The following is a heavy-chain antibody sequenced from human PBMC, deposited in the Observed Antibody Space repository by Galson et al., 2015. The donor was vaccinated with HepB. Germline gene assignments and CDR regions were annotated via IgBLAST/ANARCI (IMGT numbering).Heavy chain of an antibody. CDR3: TTDVYYSTYWSWLDP. J-gene: IGHJ5*02. Sequence: SLRLSCAASGFPFNNAWMTWVRQAPGMGLEWVGRIKSKTDGETTDYAAPVKGRFTISRDDSKKRLYLQMNSLKTEDTAVYYCTTDVYYSTYWSWLDPWGQGTLVTVSS. D-gene: IGHD2-8*02. V-gene: IGHV3-15*01. CDR2: IKSKTDGETT. CDR1: GFPFNNAW.